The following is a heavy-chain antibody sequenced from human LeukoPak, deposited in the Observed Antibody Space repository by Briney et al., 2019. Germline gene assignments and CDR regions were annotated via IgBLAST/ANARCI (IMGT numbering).Heavy chain of an antibody. J-gene: IGHJ4*02. CDR1: GGSFSGYY. V-gene: IGHV4-34*01. CDR2: INHSGST. CDR3: ARYSGSWLEYYFDY. D-gene: IGHD6-13*01. Sequence: PSETLSLTCAVYGGSFSGYYWSWIRQPPGKGLEWIGEINHSGSTNYNPSLKSRVTISVDTSKNQFSLKLSSVTAADTAVYYCARYSGSWLEYYFDYWGQGTLVTVSS.